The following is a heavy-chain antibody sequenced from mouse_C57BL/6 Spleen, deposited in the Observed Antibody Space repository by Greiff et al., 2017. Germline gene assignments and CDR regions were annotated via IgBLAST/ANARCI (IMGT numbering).Heavy chain of an antibody. CDR3: ARRGYGSSYGRDY. CDR1: GYTFTSYW. D-gene: IGHD1-1*01. V-gene: IGHV1-50*01. J-gene: IGHJ2*01. Sequence: QVQLKQPGAELVKPGASVKLSCKASGYTFTSYWMQWVKQRPGQGLEWIGEIDPSDSYTNYNQKFKGKATLTVDTSSSTAYMQLSSLTSEDSAVYYCARRGYGSSYGRDYWGQGTTLTVSS. CDR2: IDPSDSYT.